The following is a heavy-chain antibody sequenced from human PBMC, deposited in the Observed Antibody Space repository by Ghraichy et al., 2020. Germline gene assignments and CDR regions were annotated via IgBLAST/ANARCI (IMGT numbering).Heavy chain of an antibody. D-gene: IGHD5-18*01. V-gene: IGHV4-59*01. CDR3: AVGGYSYGMDV. CDR1: GGSISSYY. Sequence: SQTLSLTCTVSGGSISSYYWSWIRQPPGKGLEWIGYIYYSGSTNYNPSLKSRVTISVDTSKNQFSLKLSSVTAADTAVYYCAVGGYSYGMDVWGQGTTVTVSS. J-gene: IGHJ6*02. CDR2: IYYSGST.